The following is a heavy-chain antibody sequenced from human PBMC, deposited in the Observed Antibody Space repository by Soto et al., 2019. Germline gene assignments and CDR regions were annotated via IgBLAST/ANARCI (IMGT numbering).Heavy chain of an antibody. D-gene: IGHD1-1*01. CDR2: LYDVDGS. CDR1: GLTISGKKY. J-gene: IGHJ3*01. V-gene: IGHV3-53*01. Sequence: DVQLVESGVGLIQPGESLRLSCAAFGLTISGKKYVAWVRQAPGKGLEWVSALYDVDGSFYADSVTGRFTTSSDSSKTTVYLQMNDLRPDDTAVYYCATWHEREHAFDVWGQGTTVTISA. CDR3: ATWHEREHAFDV.